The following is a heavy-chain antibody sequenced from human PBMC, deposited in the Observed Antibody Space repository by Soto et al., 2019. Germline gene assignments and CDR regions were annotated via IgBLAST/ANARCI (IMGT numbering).Heavy chain of an antibody. CDR1: GFTFSSYG. D-gene: IGHD2-15*01. Sequence: QVQLVESGGGVVQPGRSLRLSCAASGFTFSSYGMHWVRQAPGKGLEWVAGIWYDGSNKYYADSVKGRFTISRDNSKNTLYLQMNSLRAEDTAVYYCARDADDIVVVVARPSYYFDYWGQGTLVTVSS. CDR2: IWYDGSNK. J-gene: IGHJ4*02. V-gene: IGHV3-33*01. CDR3: ARDADDIVVVVARPSYYFDY.